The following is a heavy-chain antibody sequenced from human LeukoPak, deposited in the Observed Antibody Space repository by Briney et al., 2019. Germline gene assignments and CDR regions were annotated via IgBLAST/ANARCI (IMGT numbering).Heavy chain of an antibody. CDR3: AGRSARYFDS. D-gene: IGHD1-26*01. CDR1: GDSIDSYY. CDR2: VFYSGPT. Sequence: LETLSLTCTVSGDSIDSYYWSWIRQPPGEGLQWIGYVFYSGPTNYDASLKSRVAISVDRSKNQFSLKLTSVSAADTAVYYCAGRSARYFDSWGQGTPVTVSS. V-gene: IGHV4-59*01. J-gene: IGHJ4*02.